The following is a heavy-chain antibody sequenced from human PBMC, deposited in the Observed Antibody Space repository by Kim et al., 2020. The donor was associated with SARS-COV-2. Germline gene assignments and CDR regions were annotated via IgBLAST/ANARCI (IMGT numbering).Heavy chain of an antibody. CDR2: ISGSGGST. V-gene: IGHV3-23*01. D-gene: IGHD2-21*01. CDR1: GFTFSSYA. Sequence: GGSLRLSCAASGFTFSSYAMSWVRQAPGKGLEWVSAISGSGGSTYYADSVKGRFTISRDNSKNTLYLQMNSLRAEDTAVYYCAKGCGGDCSRDYYYYMDVWGKGTTVTVSS. CDR3: AKGCGGDCSRDYYYYMDV. J-gene: IGHJ6*03.